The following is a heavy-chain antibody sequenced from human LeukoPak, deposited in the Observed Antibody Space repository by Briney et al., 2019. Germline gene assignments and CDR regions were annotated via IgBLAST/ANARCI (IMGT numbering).Heavy chain of an antibody. Sequence: GGSLRLSCAASGFTFSSYSMNWVRQAPGKGLEWVSYISSSSTIYYADSVKGRFTISRDNAKNSLYLQMNSLRAEDTAVYYCAREEGFDYWGQGTLVTVSS. CDR3: AREEGFDY. J-gene: IGHJ4*02. CDR2: ISSSSTI. V-gene: IGHV3-48*01. CDR1: GFTFSSYS.